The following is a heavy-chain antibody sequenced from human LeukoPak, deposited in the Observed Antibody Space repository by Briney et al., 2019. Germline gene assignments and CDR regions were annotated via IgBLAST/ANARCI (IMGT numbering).Heavy chain of an antibody. V-gene: IGHV3-33*01. CDR2: IWYDGSNK. J-gene: IGHJ5*02. CDR3: ARDAASGNNWFDP. D-gene: IGHD3-3*01. CDR1: GFTFSSYG. Sequence: PGGSLRLSCAASGFTFSSYGMHWVRQAPGKGLEWVAVIWYDGSNKYYADSLKGRFTVSRDNAKNSLYLQMNSLRAEDTAIYYCARDAASGNNWFDPWGQGTLVTVSS.